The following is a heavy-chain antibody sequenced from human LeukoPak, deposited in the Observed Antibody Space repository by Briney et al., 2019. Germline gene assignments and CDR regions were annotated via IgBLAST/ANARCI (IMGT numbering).Heavy chain of an antibody. CDR1: GYTFTSYD. CDR3: ARHDCSSWHYYYYGMDV. CDR2: MNPNSGNT. J-gene: IGHJ6*02. D-gene: IGHD6-13*01. Sequence: GASVKVSCKASGYTFTSYDINWVRQATGQGLEGMGWMNPNSGNTGYAQKFQGRVTMTRNTSISTAYMELSSLRSEDTAVYYCARHDCSSWHYYYYGMDVWGQGTTVTVSS. V-gene: IGHV1-8*01.